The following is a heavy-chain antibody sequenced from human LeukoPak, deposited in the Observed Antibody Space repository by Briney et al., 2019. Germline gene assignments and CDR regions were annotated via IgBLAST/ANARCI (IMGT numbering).Heavy chain of an antibody. Sequence: GGSLRLSCAASGFTFSSYWMSWVRQAPGKGLEWVASIKQDGSEKYYVDSVKGRFTISRDNAKNSLYLQMNSLRAEDTAVYYCARGGSYYYLDYWGQGTLVTVSS. J-gene: IGHJ4*02. CDR3: ARGGSYYYLDY. CDR1: GFTFSSYW. D-gene: IGHD1-26*01. CDR2: IKQDGSEK. V-gene: IGHV3-7*01.